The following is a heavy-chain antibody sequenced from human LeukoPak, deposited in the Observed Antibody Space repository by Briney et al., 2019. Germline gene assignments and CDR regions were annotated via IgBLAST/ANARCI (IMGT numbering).Heavy chain of an antibody. D-gene: IGHD3-22*01. Sequence: SETLSLTCTVSGGSISSSSYYWGWIRQPPGKGLEWIGSIYYSGSTYYNPSLKSRVTISVDTSKNQFSLKLSSVTAADTAVYYCASGLNYYDSSGYYPPVYWGQGTLVTVSS. V-gene: IGHV4-39*01. J-gene: IGHJ4*02. CDR2: IYYSGST. CDR1: GGSISSSSYY. CDR3: ASGLNYYDSSGYYPPVY.